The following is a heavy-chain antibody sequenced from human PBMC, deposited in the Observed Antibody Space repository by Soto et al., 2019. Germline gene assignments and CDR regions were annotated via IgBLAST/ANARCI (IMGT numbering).Heavy chain of an antibody. D-gene: IGHD3-3*01. V-gene: IGHV4-34*01. Sequence: PSETLSLTCAVYGGSFSGYYWSWIRQPPGKGLEWIGEINHSGSTNYNPSLKSRVTISVDTSKNQFSLKLSSVTAADTAVYYCARGKAYYDFWSGDKYYYYMDVWGKGTTVTVSS. CDR1: GGSFSGYY. CDR2: INHSGST. CDR3: ARGKAYYDFWSGDKYYYYMDV. J-gene: IGHJ6*03.